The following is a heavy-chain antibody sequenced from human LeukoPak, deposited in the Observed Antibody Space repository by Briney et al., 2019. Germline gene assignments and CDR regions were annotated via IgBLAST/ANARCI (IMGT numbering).Heavy chain of an antibody. V-gene: IGHV3-30*01. D-gene: IGHD6-13*01. CDR2: ISYDGSNK. CDR3: ARGPIAELGAAALRSLAGGFGEYFQH. Sequence: PGGSLRLSCAASGFTFSSYAMHWVRQAPGKGLEWVAVISYDGSNKYYAGSVKGRFTISRDNSKTTLYLQMNSLRAEDTAMYYCARGPIAELGAAALRSLAGGFGEYFQHWGQGTLVTVSS. J-gene: IGHJ1*01. CDR1: GFTFSSYA.